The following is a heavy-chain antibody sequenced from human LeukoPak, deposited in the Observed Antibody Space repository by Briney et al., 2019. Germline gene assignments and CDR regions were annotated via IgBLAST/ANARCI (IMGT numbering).Heavy chain of an antibody. CDR1: GFTFSSYD. CDR3: ARADCGGSNCYLFY. D-gene: IGHD2-15*01. V-gene: IGHV3-48*03. Sequence: PGGSLRLSCAASGFTFSSYDMNWVRQAPGKGLEWVSYIRSSGNTIYYADSVKGRFTISRDNAKNSLYLQMNSLRAEDTAVYYCARADCGGSNCYLFYWGQGILVTVSS. J-gene: IGHJ4*02. CDR2: IRSSGNTI.